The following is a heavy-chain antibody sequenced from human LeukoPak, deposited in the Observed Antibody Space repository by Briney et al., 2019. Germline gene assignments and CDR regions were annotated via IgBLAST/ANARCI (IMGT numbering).Heavy chain of an antibody. CDR2: ISSRGSTI. D-gene: IGHD5-18*01. Sequence: GGSLRLSCAASGFTFSSYSMNWVRQAPGKGLEWVSYISSRGSTIYYAYSVKGRFTISRDNAKNSLYLQMNSLRAEDTAVYYCARGRGYSYGTDYWGQGTLITVSS. CDR3: ARGRGYSYGTDY. CDR1: GFTFSSYS. J-gene: IGHJ4*02. V-gene: IGHV3-48*01.